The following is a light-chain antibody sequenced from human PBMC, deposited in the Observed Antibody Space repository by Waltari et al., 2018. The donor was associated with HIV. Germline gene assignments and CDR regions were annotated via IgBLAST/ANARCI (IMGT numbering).Light chain of an antibody. CDR3: QSADSSGNWL. CDR1: ALSKQY. CDR2: KDT. Sequence: SYELTQPPSVSVSPGQTARITCSGDALSKQYAYWYQQKPGQAPLVVIYKDTRKSSGIPARFSGSTSGTTVTLTISGVQAEDEADYYCQSADSSGNWLFGGGTKLTVV. V-gene: IGLV3-25*03. J-gene: IGLJ3*02.